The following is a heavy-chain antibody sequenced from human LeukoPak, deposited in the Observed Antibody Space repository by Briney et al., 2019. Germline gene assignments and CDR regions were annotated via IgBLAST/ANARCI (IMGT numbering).Heavy chain of an antibody. Sequence: SETLSLTCTVSGGPISGYYWSWIRQPPGKGLEWVGYIYNSGSTNYNPSLMSRVTISVDTSKNQFSLKMSSVTAADTAVYYCARVQYCSTTSCPIDPWGQGTLVTVSS. D-gene: IGHD2-2*01. J-gene: IGHJ5*02. V-gene: IGHV4-59*01. CDR1: GGPISGYY. CDR2: IYNSGST. CDR3: ARVQYCSTTSCPIDP.